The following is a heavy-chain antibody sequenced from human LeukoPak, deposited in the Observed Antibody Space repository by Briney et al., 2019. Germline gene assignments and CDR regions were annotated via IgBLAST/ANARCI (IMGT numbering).Heavy chain of an antibody. D-gene: IGHD6-19*01. Sequence: ASVKVSCKASGGTFSTSVISWVRQAPGQGLEWMGWISTYNGNTNYAQKLQGRITMTTDTSTSTAYVELRSLRSDDTAVYYCARDSWGSGGYWGQGTLVTASS. CDR1: GGTFSTSV. J-gene: IGHJ4*02. V-gene: IGHV1-18*01. CDR3: ARDSWGSGGY. CDR2: ISTYNGNT.